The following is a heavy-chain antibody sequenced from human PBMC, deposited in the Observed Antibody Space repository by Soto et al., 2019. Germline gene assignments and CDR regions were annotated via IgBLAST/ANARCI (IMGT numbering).Heavy chain of an antibody. D-gene: IGHD2-2*01. V-gene: IGHV4-39*01. J-gene: IGHJ4*02. CDR2: IHKSGTT. CDR3: ARHPVYATGWQIDY. CDR1: GGSVSSGSYH. Sequence: SETLSLTCSVSGGSVSSGSYHWGWIRQPPGKGLEWIGRIHKSGTTYYNASLRSRLSISIDTSKNQFSLKLSSVTAADTAVYYCARHPVYATGWQIDYWGQGALVTVSS.